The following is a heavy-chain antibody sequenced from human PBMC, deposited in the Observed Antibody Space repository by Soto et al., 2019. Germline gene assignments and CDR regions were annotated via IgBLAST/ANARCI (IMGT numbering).Heavy chain of an antibody. V-gene: IGHV3-49*03. Sequence: EVQLVDSGGGLVQPGRPLTLSCTASGFNLGDYELSWFRQAPGKGLEWVGFIRSKAFDETTEYAASVRGRFVMSRDDSKNIAYLQMNSLKAEDTATYYCTRAPIPTAYWGQGTLVTVSS. D-gene: IGHD2-2*01. J-gene: IGHJ4*02. CDR3: TRAPIPTAY. CDR1: GFNLGDYE. CDR2: IRSKAFDETT.